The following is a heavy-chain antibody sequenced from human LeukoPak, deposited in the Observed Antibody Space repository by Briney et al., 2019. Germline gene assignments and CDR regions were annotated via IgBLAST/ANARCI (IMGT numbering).Heavy chain of an antibody. CDR2: IYPGDSDT. CDR3: GRRKTTPSGDAFDI. V-gene: IGHV5-51*01. Sequence: EALNISCNGSGCSFTNYWIGWVRQMPGKGLEWMGIIYPGDSDTRYSPSLQGHVAISDDKSISTACLRWSSLTASDTAMYCCGRRKTTPSGDAFDIWGQGKMVSVSS. J-gene: IGHJ3*02. CDR1: GCSFTNYW. D-gene: IGHD1-26*01.